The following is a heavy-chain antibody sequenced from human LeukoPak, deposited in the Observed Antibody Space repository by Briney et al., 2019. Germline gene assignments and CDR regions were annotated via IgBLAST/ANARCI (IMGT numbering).Heavy chain of an antibody. Sequence: TSETLSLTCAVYGGSFSGYYWSWIRQPPGEGLEWIGEVTHTGGTNYNPSLKSRVTMSVDTSKNQFSLKLSSVTAADTAVYYCARLTSDVRGVIMDYWGQGTLVTVSS. D-gene: IGHD3-10*01. CDR1: GGSFSGYY. CDR2: VTHTGGT. J-gene: IGHJ4*02. V-gene: IGHV4-34*10. CDR3: ARLTSDVRGVIMDY.